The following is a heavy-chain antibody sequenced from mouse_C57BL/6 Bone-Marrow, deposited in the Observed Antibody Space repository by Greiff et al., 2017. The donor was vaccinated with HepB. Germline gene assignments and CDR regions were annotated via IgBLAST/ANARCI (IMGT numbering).Heavy chain of an antibody. CDR2: ISYDGSN. D-gene: IGHD1-1*01. V-gene: IGHV3-6*01. Sequence: ESGPGLVKPSQSLSLTCSVTGYSITSGYYWNWIRQFPGNKLEWMGYISYDGSNNYNPSPKNRISITRDTSKNQFFLKLNSVTTEDTATYYCAREGYYYGSSYSAAWFAYWGQGTLVTVSA. CDR1: GYSITSGYY. CDR3: AREGYYYGSSYSAAWFAY. J-gene: IGHJ3*01.